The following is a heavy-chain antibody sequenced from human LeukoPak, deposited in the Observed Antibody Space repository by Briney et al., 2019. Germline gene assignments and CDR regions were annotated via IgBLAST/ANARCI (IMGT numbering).Heavy chain of an antibody. V-gene: IGHV4-34*01. D-gene: IGHD6-13*01. J-gene: IGHJ5*02. CDR1: GGSFSGYY. CDR2: INHSGST. CDR3: AREETGIAAAGGYNWFDP. Sequence: SETLSLTCAVYGGSFSGYYWSWIRQPPGKGLEWIGEINHSGSTNYNPSLKSRVTISVDTSKNQFSLKLSSVTAADTAVYYCAREETGIAAAGGYNWFDPWGQGTLVTVSS.